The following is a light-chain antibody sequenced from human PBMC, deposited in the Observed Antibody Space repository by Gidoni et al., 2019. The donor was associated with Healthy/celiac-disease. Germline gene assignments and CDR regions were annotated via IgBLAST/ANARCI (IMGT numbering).Light chain of an antibody. Sequence: EIVMTQSPLPLPVTPGAPASISCRSSQSLLHSNGYNYLDWYLQNPGRSPQLLIYLGSNRASGVPDRFSGSGSGTDFTLKISRVEAEDVEVYYCMQALQTPLFTFGPGTKVDIK. CDR2: LGS. V-gene: IGKV2-28*01. J-gene: IGKJ3*01. CDR1: QSLLHSNGYNY. CDR3: MQALQTPLFT.